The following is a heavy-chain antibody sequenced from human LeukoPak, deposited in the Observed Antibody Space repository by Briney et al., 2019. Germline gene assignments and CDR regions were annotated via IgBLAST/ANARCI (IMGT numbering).Heavy chain of an antibody. V-gene: IGHV4-39*01. D-gene: IGHD2-15*01. J-gene: IGHJ5*02. Sequence: TLSPTCSVYADSLSSIQAKWGWIREPPGKGLEWVGTVSYNGRTYYNPSLKSRVAISIDTSKNLFSMNLTSMTASVTAFYFCARHGGGGAYTFDPWSQATLVTVSS. CDR3: ARHGGGGAYTFDP. CDR2: VSYNGRT. CDR1: ADSLSSIQAK.